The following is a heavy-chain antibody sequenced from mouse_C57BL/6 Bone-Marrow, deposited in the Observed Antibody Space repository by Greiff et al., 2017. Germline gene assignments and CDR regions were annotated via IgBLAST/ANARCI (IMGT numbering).Heavy chain of an antibody. Sequence: EVQLQQSGPELVKPGASVKISCKASGYTFTDYYMNWVKQSHGKSLEWIGDINPNNGGTSYNQKFKGKATLTVDKSSSTAYMELRSLTSEDSAVYYCAPTYGNFYAMDYWGQGTSVTVSS. J-gene: IGHJ4*01. CDR3: APTYGNFYAMDY. CDR2: INPNNGGT. CDR1: GYTFTDYY. D-gene: IGHD2-1*01. V-gene: IGHV1-26*01.